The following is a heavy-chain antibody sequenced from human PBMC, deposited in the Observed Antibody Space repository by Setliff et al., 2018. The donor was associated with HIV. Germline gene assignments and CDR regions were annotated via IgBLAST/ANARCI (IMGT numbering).Heavy chain of an antibody. J-gene: IGHJ4*02. CDR3: ARDFSGYGDYYFDY. D-gene: IGHD4-17*01. Sequence: GGSLRLSCAASGFTFRTYSMDWVRQAPGKGLEWVSSISSSSTYIYYADSVKGRFTISRDHAKNSLYLQMNSLRAEDTAVYYCARDFSGYGDYYFDYWGLGTLVTVSS. CDR1: GFTFRTYS. V-gene: IGHV3-21*04. CDR2: ISSSSTYI.